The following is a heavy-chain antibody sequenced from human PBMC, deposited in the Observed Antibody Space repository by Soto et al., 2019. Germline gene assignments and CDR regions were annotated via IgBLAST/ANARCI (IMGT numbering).Heavy chain of an antibody. Sequence: SETLSLTCSVSGASITTDDWCWIRQAPGKGLEWIWSSSYSGSTKYNPSLESRVMISLDTSKNKFSLRLTSVTAADTALYYCARDWDSSGLFDPWGQGALVTVSS. D-gene: IGHD3-10*01. CDR1: GASITTDD. CDR3: ARDWDSSGLFDP. V-gene: IGHV4-59*01. J-gene: IGHJ5*02. CDR2: SSYSGST.